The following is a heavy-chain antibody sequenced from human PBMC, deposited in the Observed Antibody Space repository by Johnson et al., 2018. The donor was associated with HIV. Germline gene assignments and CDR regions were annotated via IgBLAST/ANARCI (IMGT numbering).Heavy chain of an antibody. CDR1: GFTFSTYA. Sequence: VLLVESGGGVVQPGRSLRLSCAASGFTFSTYAMHWVRQAPGKGLEWVGRIKSKTDGGTTDYAAPVKGRFTISRDDSKNTLYLQMNSLRAEDTAVYYCAKDLRSGNRREAFDIWGQGTMVTVSS. CDR2: IKSKTDGGTT. D-gene: IGHD1-14*01. V-gene: IGHV3-15*05. J-gene: IGHJ3*02. CDR3: AKDLRSGNRREAFDI.